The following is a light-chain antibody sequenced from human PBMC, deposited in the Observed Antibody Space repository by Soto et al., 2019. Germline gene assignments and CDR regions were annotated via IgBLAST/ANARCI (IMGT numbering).Light chain of an antibody. CDR3: QSYDNSLSGYV. CDR2: NDN. V-gene: IGLV1-40*01. Sequence: QSVLTQPPSVSGAPGQRVTISCTGSSSNIGAGYDVHWYQQLPGTAPKLLIYNDNNRPSGVPDRFSGSKSGTSASLAITGLQAEDEADYYCQSYDNSLSGYVFGTGTK. CDR1: SSNIGAGYD. J-gene: IGLJ1*01.